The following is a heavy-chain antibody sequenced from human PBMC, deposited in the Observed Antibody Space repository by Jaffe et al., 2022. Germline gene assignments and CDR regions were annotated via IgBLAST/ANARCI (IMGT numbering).Heavy chain of an antibody. J-gene: IGHJ6*03. CDR1: GYSISSGYY. Sequence: QVQLQESGPGLVKPSETLSLTCAVSGYSISSGYYWGWIRQPPGKGLEWIGSIYHSGSTYYNPSLKSRVTISVDTSKNQFSLKLSSVTAADTAVYYCAGTVTKLWYYYYYMDVWGKGTTVTVSS. CDR2: IYHSGST. D-gene: IGHD4-17*01. CDR3: AGTVTKLWYYYYYMDV. V-gene: IGHV4-38-2*01.